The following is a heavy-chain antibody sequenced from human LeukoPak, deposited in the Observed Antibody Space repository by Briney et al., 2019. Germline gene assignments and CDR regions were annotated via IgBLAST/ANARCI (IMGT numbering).Heavy chain of an antibody. J-gene: IGHJ4*02. Sequence: VGSLRLSCAASGFTFDDYAMHWVRQAPGKGLEWVSLISEDGSSTYYADSVKGRFTISRDNSKNSLYLQMSSLRTEDTALYYCTKDGHSCHFDYWGQGTLVTVS. CDR3: TKDGHSCHFDY. CDR1: GFTFDDYA. D-gene: IGHD4-11*01. CDR2: ISEDGSST. V-gene: IGHV3-43*02.